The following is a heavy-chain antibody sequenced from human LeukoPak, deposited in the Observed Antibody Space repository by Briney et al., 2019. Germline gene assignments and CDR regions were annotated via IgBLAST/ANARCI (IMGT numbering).Heavy chain of an antibody. D-gene: IGHD1-26*01. CDR2: ISASTINI. CDR3: AKDVGKWESLHFFDY. Sequence: GGSLRLSCAASGFTFSGYAMAWVRQAPGKGLEWVSTISASTINIYYADSVKGRFTISRDDSRNTLYLQMNSLRGDDTAVYYCAKDVGKWESLHFFDYWGQGTLVTVSS. CDR1: GFTFSGYA. V-gene: IGHV3-23*01. J-gene: IGHJ4*02.